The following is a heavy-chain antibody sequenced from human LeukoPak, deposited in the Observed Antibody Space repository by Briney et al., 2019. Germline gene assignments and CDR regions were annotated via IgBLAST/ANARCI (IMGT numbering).Heavy chain of an antibody. V-gene: IGHV3-9*01. CDR3: AKDGYSGYDGIDY. D-gene: IGHD5-12*01. J-gene: IGHJ4*02. CDR2: ISWNSGSI. Sequence: GGSLRLSCAASGFTFDDYAMHWVRQAPGKGLEWVSGISWNSGSIGYADSVKGRFTISRDNAKNSLYLQMNSLRAEDTAVYYCAKDGYSGYDGIDYWGQGTLVTVSS. CDR1: GFTFDDYA.